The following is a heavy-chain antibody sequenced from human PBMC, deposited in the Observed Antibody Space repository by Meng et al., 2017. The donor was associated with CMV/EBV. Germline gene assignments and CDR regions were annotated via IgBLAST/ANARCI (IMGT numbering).Heavy chain of an antibody. V-gene: IGHV3-74*01. D-gene: IGHD6-6*01. J-gene: IGHJ6*02. CDR2: INSDGSST. CDR3: ARDKVTIMAARPDHYYYYGMDV. Sequence: GESLMISCAASGFTFSSYWMHWVRQAPGKGLVWVSRINSDGSSTSYADSVKGRFTISRENAKNTLYLQMNSLSAEDTAVYYCARDKVTIMAARPDHYYYYGMDVWGQGTTVTVSS. CDR1: GFTFSSYW.